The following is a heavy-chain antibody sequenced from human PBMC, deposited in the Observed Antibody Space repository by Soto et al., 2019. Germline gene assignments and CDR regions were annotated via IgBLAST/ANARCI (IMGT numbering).Heavy chain of an antibody. J-gene: IGHJ4*02. D-gene: IGHD3-10*01. CDR1: GFTFSDHY. CDR3: ARAHRTIYGSGSSYFDY. V-gene: IGHV3-72*01. CDR2: TRNKANSYTT. Sequence: PGGSLRLSCAASGFTFSDHYMDWVRQAPGKGQEWVGRTRNKANSYTTEYAASVKGRFTISRDDSKNSLYLQMNSLKTEDTAVYYCARAHRTIYGSGSSYFDYWGQGTLVTVSS.